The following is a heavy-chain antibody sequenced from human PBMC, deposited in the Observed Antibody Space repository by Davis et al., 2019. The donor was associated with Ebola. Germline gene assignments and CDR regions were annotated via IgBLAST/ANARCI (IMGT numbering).Heavy chain of an antibody. CDR1: GGSISSGGYS. CDR2: IYHSGST. D-gene: IGHD5-12*01. V-gene: IGHV4-30-2*01. CDR3: ARDRLRGWFDP. J-gene: IGHJ5*02. Sequence: PSETLSLTCAVSGGSISSGGYSWSWIRQPPGKGLEWIGYIYHSGSTYYNLSLKSRVTISVDRSKNQFSLKLSSVTAADTAVYYCARDRLRGWFDPWGQGTLVTVSS.